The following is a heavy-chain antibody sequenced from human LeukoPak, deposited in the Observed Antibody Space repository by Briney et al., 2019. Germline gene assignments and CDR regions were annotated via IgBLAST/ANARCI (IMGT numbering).Heavy chain of an antibody. J-gene: IGHJ4*01. CDR3: ARWAESGAWWGPLDV. V-gene: IGHV1-8*03. CDR1: GYTFINHD. Sequence: GASVKVSCKGYGYTFINHDIDWVRQAAGHGLEWMGWMNSNSGNTGYAQKFQGRVTFTRDTSISTAYMELYRLTSDDTAVYYCARWAESGAWWGPLDVWGRGTLVTVSS. D-gene: IGHD6-19*01. CDR2: MNSNSGNT.